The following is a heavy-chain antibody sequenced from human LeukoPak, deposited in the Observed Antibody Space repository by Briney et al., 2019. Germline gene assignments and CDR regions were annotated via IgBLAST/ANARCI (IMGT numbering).Heavy chain of an antibody. J-gene: IGHJ4*02. CDR1: GFTDNTYD. Sequence: GGSLRLSCAASGFTDNTYDMSWVRQATGKGLEWVSVIYGGGTTYYADSVKGRFTISRDDSNNTLYLQMNSLRAEDTAVYYCARDSGPVDQLLSFDLWGQGTLVTVSS. D-gene: IGHD2-2*01. CDR3: ARDSGPVDQLLSFDL. CDR2: IYGGGTT. V-gene: IGHV3-53*01.